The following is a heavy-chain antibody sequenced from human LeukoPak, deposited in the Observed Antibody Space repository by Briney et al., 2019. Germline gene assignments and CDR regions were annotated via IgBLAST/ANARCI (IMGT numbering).Heavy chain of an antibody. CDR1: GGSFSGYY. CDR3: ARGGIVVVPAATHGNNWFDP. Sequence: SETLSLTCAVYGGSFSGYYWSWIRQPPGKGLEWIGEINHSGSTNYNPSLKSRVTISVDTSKNQFSLKLSSVTAADTAVYYCARGGIVVVPAATHGNNWFDPWGQGTLVTVSS. D-gene: IGHD2-2*01. J-gene: IGHJ5*02. CDR2: INHSGST. V-gene: IGHV4-34*01.